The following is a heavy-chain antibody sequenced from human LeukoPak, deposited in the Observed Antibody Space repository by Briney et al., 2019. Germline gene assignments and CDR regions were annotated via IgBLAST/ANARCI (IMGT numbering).Heavy chain of an antibody. CDR1: GSSFTSYW. D-gene: IGHD1-1*01. V-gene: IGHV5-10-1*01. CDR2: IDPSDSYT. CDR3: ARSKYNWNEHNWFDP. Sequence: GESLRISCKGSGSSFTSYWISWVRQLPGKGLEWMGRIDPSDSYTNYSPSSQGHVTISADKSISTAYLQWSSLKASDTAMYYCARSKYNWNEHNWFDPWGQGTLVTVSS. J-gene: IGHJ5*02.